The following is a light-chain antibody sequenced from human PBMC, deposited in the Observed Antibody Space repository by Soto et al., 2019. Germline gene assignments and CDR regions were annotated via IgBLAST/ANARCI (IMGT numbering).Light chain of an antibody. CDR2: WAS. V-gene: IGKV4-1*01. J-gene: IGKJ2*01. CDR1: QTVFHSSYNKDC. CDR3: QQYYSSLT. Sequence: DIVMTQSPDSLSVSLGERATINCKSSQTVFHSSYNKDCLAWYQQKPGQPPKLLFYWASTRESGVPARFSGGGSGTDFSLTISSLQPEDVAVYYCQQYYSSLTFGQGTKLEIK.